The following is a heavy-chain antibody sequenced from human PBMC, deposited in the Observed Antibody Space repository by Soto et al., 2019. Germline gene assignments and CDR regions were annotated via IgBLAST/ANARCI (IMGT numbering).Heavy chain of an antibody. D-gene: IGHD3-3*01. CDR3: ERVKNYDFWSGSSPYGMDV. CDR1: VYTFTSYV. CDR2: ISAYNGNK. J-gene: IGHJ6*02. Sequence: ASVNVSCKASVYTFTSYVISGLRQAAGQGLAWMGWISAYNGNKNYAQELQGRVTMTTDTSTSTAYMQLRSLSSDDTAVYYCERVKNYDFWSGSSPYGMDVWGQGTTVTVSS. V-gene: IGHV1-18*04.